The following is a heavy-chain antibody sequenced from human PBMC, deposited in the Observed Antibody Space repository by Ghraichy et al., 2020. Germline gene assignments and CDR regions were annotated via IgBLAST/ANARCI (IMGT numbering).Heavy chain of an antibody. J-gene: IGHJ3*02. D-gene: IGHD1-1*01. V-gene: IGHV3-23*01. CDR2: VTSSGGST. Sequence: GGSLRLSCAASGFTFSSYAMTWVRQAPGKGLEWVSLVTSSGGSTYYADSVKGRFTISRDNSKNTLFLQMNSLRAEDTAVYYCAKASNADWNEDGFDIWGQGTIVTVSA. CDR3: AKASNADWNEDGFDI. CDR1: GFTFSSYA.